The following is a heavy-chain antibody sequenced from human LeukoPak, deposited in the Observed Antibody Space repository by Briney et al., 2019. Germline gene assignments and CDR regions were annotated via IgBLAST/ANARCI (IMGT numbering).Heavy chain of an antibody. CDR1: GFTFSSYA. V-gene: IGHV3-23*01. J-gene: IGHJ4*02. CDR3: AKVILSRTRGPFDY. D-gene: IGHD1-14*01. Sequence: SGGSLRLSCAASGFTFSSYAMNWVRQAPGKGLEWVSAISSGGGSTYYADSVKGRFTISRDNSKSTLYLQMNSLGADDTAIYYCAKVILSRTRGPFDYWGRGTLVTVSS. CDR2: ISSGGGST.